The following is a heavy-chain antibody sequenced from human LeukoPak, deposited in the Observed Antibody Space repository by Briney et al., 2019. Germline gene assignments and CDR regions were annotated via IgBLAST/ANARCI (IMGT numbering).Heavy chain of an antibody. CDR1: GFTFSRYY. CDR2: IKQDGSEK. J-gene: IGHJ4*02. V-gene: IGHV3-7*01. D-gene: IGHD6-19*01. CDR3: AREGQWLAFDY. Sequence: HPGGSLRLSCAASGFTFSRYYMTWVRQAPGKGLEWVANIKQDGSEKFHVDSVKGRFTISRDNAKNSLYLQMNSLRAEDTAVYYCAREGQWLAFDYWGQGTLVTVSS.